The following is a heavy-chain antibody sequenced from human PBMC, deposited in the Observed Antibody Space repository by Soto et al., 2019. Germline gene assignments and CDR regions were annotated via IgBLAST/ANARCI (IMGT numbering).Heavy chain of an antibody. V-gene: IGHV4-39*07. Sequence: TSETRSLTCTVSGGSLSRSSFPWGWVRQPPGKGLEWIGSIYYSGSTYYSPSLKSRVTISVDTSKNQFSLKLSSVTAADTAVYYCATSPIVATIRYFDYWGQGTLVTVSS. CDR2: IYYSGST. D-gene: IGHD5-12*01. CDR3: ATSPIVATIRYFDY. J-gene: IGHJ4*02. CDR1: GGSLSRSSFP.